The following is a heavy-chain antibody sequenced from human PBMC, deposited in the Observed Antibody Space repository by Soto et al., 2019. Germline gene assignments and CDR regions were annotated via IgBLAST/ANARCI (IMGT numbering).Heavy chain of an antibody. V-gene: IGHV4-34*01. CDR2: LDQSGGT. J-gene: IGHJ6*02. D-gene: IGHD6-19*01. Sequence: SETLSLTCAVVGDSLRGQSWNWIRQSPGKGLEWIGELDQSGGTNYNPSLKSRAIISDDTSKNQFSLTLTSVTAADTAVYYCAREDRYGWSGEGLDVWGQGTTVTVSS. CDR1: GDSLRGQS. CDR3: AREDRYGWSGEGLDV.